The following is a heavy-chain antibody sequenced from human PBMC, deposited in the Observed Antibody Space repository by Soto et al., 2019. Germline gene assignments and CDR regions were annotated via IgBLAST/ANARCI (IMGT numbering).Heavy chain of an antibody. J-gene: IGHJ4*02. CDR3: ASVPRHLYETKDHYFFDE. CDR1: GGTLNSHV. CDR2: ITPMLGTT. Sequence: QVQLVQSGTEMKKPGSSVKVSCKASGGTLNSHVISWMRQAPGHGLEWMGNITPMLGTTTYAQKFQGTIMITADESTNAVYLVLASLRFDDTAVYFCASVPRHLYETKDHYFFDEWGQGTLGTVSS. D-gene: IGHD3-22*01. V-gene: IGHV1-69*11.